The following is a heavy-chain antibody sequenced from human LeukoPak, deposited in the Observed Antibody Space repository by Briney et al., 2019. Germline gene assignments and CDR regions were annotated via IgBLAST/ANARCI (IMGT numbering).Heavy chain of an antibody. CDR3: PRHDHCSGGSCPVGYFDY. CDR2: IDPSDSYT. J-gene: IGHJ4*02. D-gene: IGHD2-15*01. V-gene: IGHV5-10-1*01. Sequence: GESLRISCKGSGYSFTSYWISWVRQMPGKGLERMGRIDPSDSYTNYSPSFQGHVTISADKSISPAYLQWSSLKDSDTSMYYCPRHDHCSGGSCPVGYFDYWGQGTLVTVSS. CDR1: GYSFTSYW.